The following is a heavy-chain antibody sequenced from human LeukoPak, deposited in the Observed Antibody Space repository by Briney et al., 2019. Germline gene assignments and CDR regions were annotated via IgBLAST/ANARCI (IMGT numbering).Heavy chain of an antibody. CDR2: INHSGST. D-gene: IGHD3-22*01. Sequence: SETLSLTCTVSGGSISSYYWSWIRQPPGKGLEWIGEINHSGSTNYNPSLKSRVTISVDTSKNQFSLKLSSVTAADTAVYYCARAYYYDSSGYPDLYWYFDLWGRGTLVTVSS. CDR1: GGSISSYY. V-gene: IGHV4-34*01. CDR3: ARAYYYDSSGYPDLYWYFDL. J-gene: IGHJ2*01.